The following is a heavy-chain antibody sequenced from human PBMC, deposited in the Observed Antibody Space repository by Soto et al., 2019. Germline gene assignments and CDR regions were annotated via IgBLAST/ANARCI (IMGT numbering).Heavy chain of an antibody. CDR3: AKGDSDDFWSGYLYYYGMDV. Sequence: EVQLLESGGGLVQPGGSLRLSCAASGFTFSSYAMSWVRQAPGKGLEWVSAISGSGGSTYYADSVKGRFTISRDNSKNTLSLQMNSLRAEGTAVYYCAKGDSDDFWSGYLYYYGMDVWGQGTTVTVSS. J-gene: IGHJ6*02. CDR1: GFTFSSYA. CDR2: ISGSGGST. V-gene: IGHV3-23*01. D-gene: IGHD3-3*01.